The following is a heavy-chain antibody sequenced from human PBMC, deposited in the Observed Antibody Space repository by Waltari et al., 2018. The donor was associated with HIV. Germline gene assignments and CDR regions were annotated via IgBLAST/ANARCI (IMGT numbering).Heavy chain of an antibody. V-gene: IGHV4-39*01. CDR1: GCSMTSSSYY. CDR3: ARSFSGYSNYFDP. Sequence: QLQLQESGPGLVKSSETLSLTCTVPGCSMTSSSYYWGWIRQPPGKGLEWIGSMSYSGSTYQKSSLRSRLTISVDTSKNQFSLKLTSVTAADTAVYYCARSFSGYSNYFDPWGQGTLVTVSS. J-gene: IGHJ5*02. D-gene: IGHD4-4*01. CDR2: MSYSGST.